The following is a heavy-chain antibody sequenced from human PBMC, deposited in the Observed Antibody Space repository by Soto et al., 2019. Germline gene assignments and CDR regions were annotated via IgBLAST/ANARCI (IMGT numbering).Heavy chain of an antibody. CDR3: ARLLVLGYYGSGSYYVFDY. J-gene: IGHJ4*02. Sequence: QLQLQESGPGLVKPSETLSLTCTVSGGSISSSSYYWGWIRQPPGKGLEWIGSIYYSGSTYYNPSLKSRVTISVDTSKNQFSLKLSSVTAADTAVYYCARLLVLGYYGSGSYYVFDYWGQGTLVTVSS. V-gene: IGHV4-39*01. D-gene: IGHD3-10*01. CDR1: GGSISSSSYY. CDR2: IYYSGST.